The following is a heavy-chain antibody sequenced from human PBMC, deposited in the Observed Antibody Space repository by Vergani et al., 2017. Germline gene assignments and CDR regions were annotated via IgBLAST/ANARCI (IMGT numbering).Heavy chain of an antibody. Sequence: EVQLLESGGGLVQPGGSLRLSCAASGFTFSSYAMSWVRQAPGKGLEWVSAISGSGGSTYYADSVKGRFTISRDKSKNTLYLQMNSLRAEDTAVYYGANFGSSYHSPLGYWGQGTLVTVSS. V-gene: IGHV3-23*01. CDR1: GFTFSSYA. D-gene: IGHD2-15*01. CDR3: ANFGSSYHSPLGY. CDR2: ISGSGGST. J-gene: IGHJ4*02.